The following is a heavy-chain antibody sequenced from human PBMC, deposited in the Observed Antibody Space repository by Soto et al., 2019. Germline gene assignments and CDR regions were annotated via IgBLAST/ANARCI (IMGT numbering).Heavy chain of an antibody. Sequence: EVQLVESGGGLVQPGGSLRLSCAASGFTDSTKYMSWVRQAPGKGLEWVSVIYSGGSTFYADSVRGRFTISRDNSKNTVNLQMNSLRAEVTAVYYCARDPWAADYWGQGTLVTVSS. CDR1: GFTDSTKY. V-gene: IGHV3-66*01. CDR3: ARDPWAADY. CDR2: IYSGGST. J-gene: IGHJ4*02. D-gene: IGHD3-16*01.